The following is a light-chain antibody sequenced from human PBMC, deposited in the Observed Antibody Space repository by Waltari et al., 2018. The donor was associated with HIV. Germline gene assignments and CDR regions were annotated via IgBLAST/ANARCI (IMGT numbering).Light chain of an antibody. CDR3: QVWDSSSDHAV. CDR2: DDS. Sequence: SYVLTQPPSVPVAPGQTARITCGGNNIGRKTVHWYQQRPGQAPVLVVYDDSARPSGIPERFSGSNSGNTATLTISRVEAGDEADYYCQVWDSSSDHAVFGGGTQLTVL. CDR1: NIGRKT. V-gene: IGLV3-21*02. J-gene: IGLJ7*01.